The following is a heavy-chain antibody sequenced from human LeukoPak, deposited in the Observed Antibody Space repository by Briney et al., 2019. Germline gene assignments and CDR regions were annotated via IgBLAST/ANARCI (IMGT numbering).Heavy chain of an antibody. J-gene: IGHJ4*02. CDR2: IWYDGSNK. Sequence: GGSLRLSCAASGFTFSSYGMHWVRQAPGKGLEWVAVIWYDGSNKYYADSVKGRFTISRDNSKNTLYLQMNSLRAEDTAMYYCARDWGGEGRPTDYWGQGTLVTVSS. CDR3: ARDWGGEGRPTDY. V-gene: IGHV3-33*01. CDR1: GFTFSSYG. D-gene: IGHD3-16*01.